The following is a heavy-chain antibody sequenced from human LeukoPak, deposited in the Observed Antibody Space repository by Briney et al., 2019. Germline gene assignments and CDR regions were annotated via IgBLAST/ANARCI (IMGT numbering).Heavy chain of an antibody. D-gene: IGHD3-22*01. V-gene: IGHV1-18*01. CDR1: GYRLSYYG. Sequence: ASVKVSCKASGYRLSYYGISWVRQAPGQGLEWMGWINAYTGNTNYAQKLQGRVTMTTDTSTSTAYMELRSLRSDDTAVYCCARAHPEYYDSSGYNPLDFWGQGTLVTVSS. CDR3: ARAHPEYYDSSGYNPLDF. CDR2: INAYTGNT. J-gene: IGHJ4*02.